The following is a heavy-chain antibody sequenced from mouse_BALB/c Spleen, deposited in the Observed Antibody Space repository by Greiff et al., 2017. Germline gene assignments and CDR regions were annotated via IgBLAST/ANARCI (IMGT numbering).Heavy chain of an antibody. CDR2: ILPGSGST. Sequence: QVQLQQSGAELMKPGASVKISCKATGYTFSSYWIEWVKQRPGHGLEWIGEILPGSGSTNYNEKFKGKATFTADTSSNTAYMQLSSLTSEDSAVYYCASSLPPFAYWGQGTLVTVSA. J-gene: IGHJ3*01. CDR1: GYTFSSYW. D-gene: IGHD5-5*01. V-gene: IGHV1-9*01. CDR3: ASSLPPFAY.